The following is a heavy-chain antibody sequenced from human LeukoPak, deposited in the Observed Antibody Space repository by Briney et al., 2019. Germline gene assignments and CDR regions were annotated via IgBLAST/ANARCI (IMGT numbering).Heavy chain of an antibody. CDR1: RFTFSTYA. J-gene: IGHJ6*03. CDR3: XXXXXXXXXXXXXXXXXMDV. V-gene: IGHV3-48*03. Sequence: GGSLRLSCAASRFTFSTYAINWVRQAPGKGLEWVAYISKTGNNAYYADSVQGRFHISRDSGNDSIYLQMSSLRGEYSAIYHXXXXXXXXXXXXXXXXXXMDVWXXGXPVTVSS. CDR2: ISKTGNNA.